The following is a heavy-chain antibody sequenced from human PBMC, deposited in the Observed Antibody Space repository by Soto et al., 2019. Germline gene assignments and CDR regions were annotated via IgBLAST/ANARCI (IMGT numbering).Heavy chain of an antibody. Sequence: SETLSLTCTVSGGSISSYYWSWIRHPQGKGQEWIGYIYFSGSTNYNPSLNSRVTITVATSTNQIYLKLSSVTAADKAVSNCERGVSFRPREIDYWGQGTLVTVSS. CDR1: GGSISSYY. D-gene: IGHD2-21*01. V-gene: IGHV4-59*01. J-gene: IGHJ4*02. CDR3: ERGVSFRPREIDY. CDR2: IYFSGST.